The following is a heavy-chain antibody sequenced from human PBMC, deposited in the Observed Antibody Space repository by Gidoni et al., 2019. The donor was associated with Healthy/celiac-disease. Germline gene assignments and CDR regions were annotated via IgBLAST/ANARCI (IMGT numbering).Heavy chain of an antibody. CDR1: GFPFRSYG. CDR3: ATERWFDP. CDR2: ISYDGSNK. V-gene: IGHV3-30*03. J-gene: IGHJ5*02. Sequence: QVQLVESGGGVVQPGRSRRPPCAASGFPFRSYGMHWVRQAPGKGLEWVAVISYDGSNKYYADSVKVRFTISRDNSKNTLYLQMNSLRAEDTAVYYCATERWFDPWGQGTLVTVSS.